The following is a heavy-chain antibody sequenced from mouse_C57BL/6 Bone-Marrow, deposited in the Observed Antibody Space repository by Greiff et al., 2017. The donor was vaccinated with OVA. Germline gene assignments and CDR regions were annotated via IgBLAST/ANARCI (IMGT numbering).Heavy chain of an antibody. V-gene: IGHV14-3*01. D-gene: IGHD1-1*02. Sequence: VQLKESVAELVRPGASVKLSCTASGFNIKNTYMHWVKQRPEQGLEWIGRIDPANGNTKYAPKFQGKATITADTSSNTAYLQLSSLTSEDTAIYYCASFYYGIYYAMDYWGQGTSVTVSS. CDR3: ASFYYGIYYAMDY. J-gene: IGHJ4*01. CDR2: IDPANGNT. CDR1: GFNIKNTY.